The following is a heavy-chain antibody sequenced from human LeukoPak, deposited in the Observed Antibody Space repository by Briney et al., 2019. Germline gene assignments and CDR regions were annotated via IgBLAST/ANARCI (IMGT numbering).Heavy chain of an antibody. D-gene: IGHD3-22*01. CDR1: GGSISSSSYY. Sequence: SETLSLTCTVSGGSISSSSYYWGWIRQPPGKGLEWIGSIYYSGSTYYNPSLKSRVTISVDTSKNQFSLKLSSVTAADTAVYFCARLTMIGGINWFDPRGQGTLVTVSS. CDR3: ARLTMIGGINWFDP. V-gene: IGHV4-39*01. J-gene: IGHJ5*02. CDR2: IYYSGST.